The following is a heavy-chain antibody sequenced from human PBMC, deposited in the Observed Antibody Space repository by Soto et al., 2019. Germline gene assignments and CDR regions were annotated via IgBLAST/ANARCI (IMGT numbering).Heavy chain of an antibody. J-gene: IGHJ5*01. CDR1: GGSISRGGYY. CDR2: IFYSGTT. V-gene: IGHV4-31*02. Sequence: QVQLQESGPGLVKPSQTLSLTETVSGGSISRGGYYWNWIRQHPGKGLEWIGYIFYSGTTYYNPSLKSRVTISVDTSKNQFSLKLSSVTSAETGVYFCARSVDSWGHGTLVTFS. CDR3: ARSVDS.